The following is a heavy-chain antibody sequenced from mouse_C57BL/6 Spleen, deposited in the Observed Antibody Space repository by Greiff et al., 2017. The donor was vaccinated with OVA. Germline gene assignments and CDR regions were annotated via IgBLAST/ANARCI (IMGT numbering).Heavy chain of an antibody. CDR1: GYAFSSYW. CDR3: ARGTMGLGGYYLDY. D-gene: IGHD1-1*02. CDR2: IYPGDGDT. J-gene: IGHJ2*01. V-gene: IGHV1-80*01. Sequence: QVQLQQSGAELVKPGASVKISCKASGYAFSSYWMNWVKQRPGKGLEWIGQIYPGDGDTNYNGKFKGKATLTADKSSSTAYMQLSSLTSEDSAVYFCARGTMGLGGYYLDYWGQGTTLTVSS.